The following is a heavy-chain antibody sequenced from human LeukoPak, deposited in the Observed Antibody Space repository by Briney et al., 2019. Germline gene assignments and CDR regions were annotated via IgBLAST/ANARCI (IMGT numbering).Heavy chain of an antibody. CDR3: ARGQLWLHYFED. CDR1: GFTFNSYA. D-gene: IGHD5-18*01. J-gene: IGHJ4*02. Sequence: GGSLRLSCAASGFTFNSYAMHWVRQAPGKGLEWVAVISYDGSNQYYADSVTGRFTISRDNSKNTLYLQMNSLRAEDTAVYFCARGQLWLHYFEDWGQGTLVTVSS. V-gene: IGHV3-30-3*01. CDR2: ISYDGSNQ.